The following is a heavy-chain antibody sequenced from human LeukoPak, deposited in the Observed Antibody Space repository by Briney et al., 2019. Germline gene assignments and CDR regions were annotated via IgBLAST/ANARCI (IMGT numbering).Heavy chain of an antibody. CDR1: GGSISSGSYY. D-gene: IGHD2-15*01. J-gene: IGHJ6*03. CDR3: ARDPVDYYMDV. CDR2: IYTSGST. V-gene: IGHV4-61*02. Sequence: SETLSLTCTVSGGSISSGSYYWSWIRQPAGKGLEWIGRIYTSGSTNYNPSLKSRVTISVDMSKNQFSLKLSSVTAADTAVYYCARDPVDYYMDVWGKGTTVTVSS.